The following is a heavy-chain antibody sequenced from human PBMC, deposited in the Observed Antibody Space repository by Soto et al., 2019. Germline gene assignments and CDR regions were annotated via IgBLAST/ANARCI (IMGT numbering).Heavy chain of an antibody. V-gene: IGHV5-10-1*01. CDR3: ARLPYYYYGMDV. Sequence: PVESLKISCKGSGDSFTSYWISWVRQMPGKGLEWMGRIDPSDSYTNYSPSFQGHVTISADKSISTAYLQWSSLKASDTAMYYCARLPYYYYGMDVWGQGTTVTVSS. J-gene: IGHJ6*02. CDR2: IDPSDSYT. CDR1: GDSFTSYW.